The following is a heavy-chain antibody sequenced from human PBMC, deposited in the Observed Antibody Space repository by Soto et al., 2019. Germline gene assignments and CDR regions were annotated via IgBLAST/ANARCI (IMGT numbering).Heavy chain of an antibody. D-gene: IGHD2-15*01. J-gene: IGHJ4*02. CDR3: AKDGPSYCSGGSCYSQDFDY. V-gene: IGHV3-30*18. CDR2: ISYDGSNK. Sequence: QVQLVESGGGVVQPGRSLSLSCAASGFTFSSYGMHWVRQAPGKGLEWVAVISYDGSNKYYADSVKGRFTISRDNSKNTLYLQMNSLRAEDTAVYYCAKDGPSYCSGGSCYSQDFDYWGQGTLVTVSS. CDR1: GFTFSSYG.